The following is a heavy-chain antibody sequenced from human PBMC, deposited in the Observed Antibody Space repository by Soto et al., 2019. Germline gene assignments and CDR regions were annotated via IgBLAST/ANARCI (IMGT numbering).Heavy chain of an antibody. CDR1: GGTFSSYA. Sequence: SVKVSCKASGGTFSSYAISWVRQAPGQGLEWMGGIIPIFGTANYAQKFQGRVTITADESTSTAYMELSSLRSEDTAVYYCARGPYDSSGYSYFDYWGQGTLVTVSS. CDR2: IIPIFGTA. CDR3: ARGPYDSSGYSYFDY. D-gene: IGHD3-22*01. J-gene: IGHJ4*02. V-gene: IGHV1-69*13.